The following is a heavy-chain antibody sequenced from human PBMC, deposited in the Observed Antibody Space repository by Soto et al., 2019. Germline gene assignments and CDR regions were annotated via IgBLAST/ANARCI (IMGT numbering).Heavy chain of an antibody. CDR2: IHPGDSDS. D-gene: IGHD3-22*01. CDR3: ARRDSSGFPDY. V-gene: IGHV5-51*01. Sequence: GESLKISCKGSGYSFNNNWIGWVRQMPWKGLEWMGIIHPGDSDSRYSPSFQGQVTMSVDKSINTAYLQWSSLKASDTAMYYCARRDSSGFPDYWGHGTLVTVSS. J-gene: IGHJ4*01. CDR1: GYSFNNNW.